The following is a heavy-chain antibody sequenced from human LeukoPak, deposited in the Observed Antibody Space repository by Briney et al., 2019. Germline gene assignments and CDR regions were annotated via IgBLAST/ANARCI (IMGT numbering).Heavy chain of an antibody. CDR3: AMSGSYPPYAGY. CDR1: GYTFTSYG. Sequence: ASVKVSCKTSGYTFTSYGITWVRQAPGQGLEWMGWISAYNGNTNYAQKLQDRVTMTTDTSTSTAYMELRSLRSDDTAVYYCAMSGSYPPYAGYWGQGTLVTVSP. J-gene: IGHJ4*02. CDR2: ISAYNGNT. D-gene: IGHD1-26*01. V-gene: IGHV1-18*01.